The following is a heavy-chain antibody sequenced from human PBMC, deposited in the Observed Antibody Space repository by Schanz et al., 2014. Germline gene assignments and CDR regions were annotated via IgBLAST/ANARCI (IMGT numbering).Heavy chain of an antibody. CDR1: GYTFTSYY. CDR3: ARVHIATYHYNSPGAFDI. CDR2: INAHTGNT. Sequence: QVQLVQSGAEVKKPGASVKVSCKASGYTFTSYYMHWVRQAPGQGPELMGWINAHTGNTQYAQKFQGRVNMTRDTVTTTVHLELTRLRTDDTAIYYCARVHIATYHYNSPGAFDIWGQGTRVTGSS. V-gene: IGHV1-2*02. J-gene: IGHJ3*02. D-gene: IGHD3-10*01.